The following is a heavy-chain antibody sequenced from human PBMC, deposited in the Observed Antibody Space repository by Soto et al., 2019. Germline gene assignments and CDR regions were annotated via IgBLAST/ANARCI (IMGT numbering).Heavy chain of an antibody. CDR2: NHYSGTT. J-gene: IGHJ3*02. CDR3: ARVYSRGWVDAFDI. Sequence: QVQLQESGPGLVKPSETLSLTCTVSGGSISSYYWTWIRQPPGKGLEWLGYNHYSGTTNYNASLKIRVTIAVDTSKNHFSMTLGSVTAADKAVYYCARVYSRGWVDAFDIWGQGTIVTVSS. D-gene: IGHD6-19*01. V-gene: IGHV4-59*01. CDR1: GGSISSYY.